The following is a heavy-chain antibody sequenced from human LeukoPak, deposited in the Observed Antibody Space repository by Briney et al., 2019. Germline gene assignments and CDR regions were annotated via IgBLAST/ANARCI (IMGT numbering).Heavy chain of an antibody. J-gene: IGHJ4*02. CDR1: GGSISSGGNS. CDR3: ATLSSNLYYFDY. V-gene: IGHV4-31*03. CDR2: MYYSGST. Sequence: ASETLSLTCTVSGGSISSGGNSWSWIRQLPGKGLEWIGYMYYSGSTYYNPSLKSRVTMSVDTSKDQFSLKLSSVTAADTAVYYCATLSSNLYYFDYWGQGTLVTVSS. D-gene: IGHD6-13*01.